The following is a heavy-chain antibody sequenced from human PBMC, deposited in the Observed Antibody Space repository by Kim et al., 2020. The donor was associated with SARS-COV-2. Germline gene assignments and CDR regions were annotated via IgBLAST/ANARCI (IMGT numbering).Heavy chain of an antibody. CDR2: ISYDGSNK. J-gene: IGHJ5*02. CDR3: ARDNRRRALTVLLWFGEDNWFDP. CDR1: GFTFSSYG. V-gene: IGHV3-33*05. Sequence: GGSLRLSCAASGFTFSSYGMHWVRQAPGKGLEWVAVISYDGSNKYYADSVKGRFTISRDNSKNTLYLQMNSLRAEDTAVYYCARDNRRRALTVLLWFGEDNWFDPWGQGTLVTVSS. D-gene: IGHD3-10*01.